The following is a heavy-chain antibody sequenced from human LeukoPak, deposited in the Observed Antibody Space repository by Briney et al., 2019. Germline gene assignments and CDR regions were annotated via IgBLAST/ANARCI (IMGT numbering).Heavy chain of an antibody. J-gene: IGHJ4*02. CDR3: ARVGSPPHYYDILTGYYIAGTILPYFDY. V-gene: IGHV4-61*02. CDR1: GDSISSGDYY. CDR2: ISSSGST. Sequence: SETLSLTCTVSGDSISSGDYYWSWIRQPAGKGLEWIGRISSSGSTNYNPSLKSRVTISVDTSKNQFSLKLSSVTAADTAVYYCARVGSPPHYYDILTGYYIAGTILPYFDYWGQGTLVTVSS. D-gene: IGHD3-9*01.